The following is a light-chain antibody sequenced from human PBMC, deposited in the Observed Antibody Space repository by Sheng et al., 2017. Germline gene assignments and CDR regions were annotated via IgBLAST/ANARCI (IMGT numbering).Light chain of an antibody. CDR1: QDIRDN. CDR2: AAS. V-gene: IGKV1-6*01. J-gene: IGKJ4*01. CDR3: MRDSLHALA. Sequence: AFQMTQSPQFLSASVGDRVTITCRASQDIRDNLAWYQQKSGKAPKLLIFAASSLQRGVPSRFSGSGSGTEFTLTINGLQPEDLATYYCMRDSLHALAFGEGPRWTSN.